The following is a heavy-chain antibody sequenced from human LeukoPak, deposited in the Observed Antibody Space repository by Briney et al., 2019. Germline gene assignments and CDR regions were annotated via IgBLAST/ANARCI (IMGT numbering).Heavy chain of an antibody. J-gene: IGHJ4*02. D-gene: IGHD3-10*01. CDR1: GFTLSNYA. Sequence: GGSLRLSCAASGFTLSNYALHWVRQAPGKGLEWVAVISYDGSNKFYADSVRGRFTISRDNSKNTLFLQMNSLRPEDTAVYYCAKNSDSGSYFDSWGLGALVTVSS. CDR2: ISYDGSNK. CDR3: AKNSDSGSYFDS. V-gene: IGHV3-30*04.